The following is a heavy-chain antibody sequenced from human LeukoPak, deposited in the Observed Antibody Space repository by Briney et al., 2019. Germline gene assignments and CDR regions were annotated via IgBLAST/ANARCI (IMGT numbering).Heavy chain of an antibody. Sequence: PGGSLRLSCVASGFPFSSYGMHWVRRAPGRGLEWVAVIWYDGSNKYYADSMKGRFTISRDNSKNTLYLQMNSLRAEDTGVYYCARAVGPFDYWGQGTLVTVSS. V-gene: IGHV3-33*01. CDR1: GFPFSSYG. CDR3: ARAVGPFDY. D-gene: IGHD1-26*01. J-gene: IGHJ4*02. CDR2: IWYDGSNK.